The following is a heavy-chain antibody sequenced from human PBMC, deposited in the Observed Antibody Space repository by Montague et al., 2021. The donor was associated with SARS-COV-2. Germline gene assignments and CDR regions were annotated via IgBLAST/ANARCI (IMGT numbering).Heavy chain of an antibody. D-gene: IGHD2-15*01. J-gene: IGHJ3*02. Sequence: SETLSLTCTVSGGSISTYYWTWIRQSPGKGLEWIGYVYHSGNPNXNPSPRSGLSMSLDTSTSKYSLELSAVTAADTAVFFCARGKGRSLDAFDIWGQGITVAVSS. CDR3: ARGKGRSLDAFDI. CDR2: VYHSGNP. CDR1: GGSISTYY. V-gene: IGHV4-59*01.